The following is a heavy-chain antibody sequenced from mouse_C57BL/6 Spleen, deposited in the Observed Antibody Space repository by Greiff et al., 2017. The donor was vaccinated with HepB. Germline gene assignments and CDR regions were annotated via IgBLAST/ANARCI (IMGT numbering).Heavy chain of an antibody. V-gene: IGHV1-53*01. Sequence: QVQLQQPGTELVKPGASVKLSCKASGYTFTSYWMHWVKQRPGQGLEWIGNINPSNGGTNYNEKFKSKATLTVDKASSTAYMQLSSLTSEDSAVYYCARTEGGYFYYFDYWGQGTTLTVSS. CDR1: GYTFTSYW. CDR3: ARTEGGYFYYFDY. CDR2: INPSNGGT. J-gene: IGHJ2*01. D-gene: IGHD2-3*01.